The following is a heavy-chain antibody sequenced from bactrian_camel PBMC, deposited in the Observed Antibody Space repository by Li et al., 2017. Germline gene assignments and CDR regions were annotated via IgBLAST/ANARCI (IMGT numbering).Heavy chain of an antibody. D-gene: IGHD2*01. CDR3: ASGGYDFGEYYI. CDR1: GNTYNSYR. V-gene: IGHV3S1*01. CDR2: SYIGDGSR. J-gene: IGHJ4*01. Sequence: HVQLVESGGGSVQSGGSLRLSCVASGNTYNSYRMGWYRQAPGKEREGVAASYIGDGSRHYADSVKGRFTISRDNAMNTLYLQLDSLKTEDTAMYYCASGGYDFGEYYIWGQGTQVTVS.